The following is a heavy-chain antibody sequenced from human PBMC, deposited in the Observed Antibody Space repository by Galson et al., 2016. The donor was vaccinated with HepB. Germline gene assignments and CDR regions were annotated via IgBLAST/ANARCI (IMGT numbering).Heavy chain of an antibody. CDR2: ILYSGNA. V-gene: IGHV4-39*07. Sequence: SETLSLTCAVSGGSISSSSYYWGWIRQPPGKGLEWIASILYSGNAHYDPSLKSRITMSVDTSKNQISLRLSSVTAADTAVYYCARGPLCSGGFCYSGGWFDPWGQGTLVTVSS. CDR1: GGSISSSSYY. CDR3: ARGPLCSGGFCYSGGWFDP. D-gene: IGHD2-15*01. J-gene: IGHJ5*02.